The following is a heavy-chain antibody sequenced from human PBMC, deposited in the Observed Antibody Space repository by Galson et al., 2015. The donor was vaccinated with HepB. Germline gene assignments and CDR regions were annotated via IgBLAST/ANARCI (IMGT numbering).Heavy chain of an antibody. Sequence: SVKVSCKASGYTFTGYYMHWVRQAPGQGLEWMGWINPNSGGTNYAQKFQGWVTMTRDTSISTAYMELSRLRSDDTAVYYCARGPTDIVATPDFDYWGQGTLVTVSS. J-gene: IGHJ4*02. CDR1: GYTFTGYY. CDR2: INPNSGGT. CDR3: ARGPTDIVATPDFDY. V-gene: IGHV1-2*04. D-gene: IGHD5-12*01.